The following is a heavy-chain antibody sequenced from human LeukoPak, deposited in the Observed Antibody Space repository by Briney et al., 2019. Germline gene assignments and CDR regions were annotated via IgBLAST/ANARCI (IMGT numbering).Heavy chain of an antibody. CDR2: INPNSGGT. J-gene: IGHJ4*02. D-gene: IGHD1-26*01. CDR3: AGNPVTWAGATTPPAYFDY. CDR1: RYTLTGYY. Sequence: ASVKVSCKASRYTLTGYYMHWVRQAPGQGLEWMGWINPNSGGTNYAQKFQGRVTMTRDTSISTAHMELSRLRSENTVVINVAGNPVTWAGATTPPAYFDYWGQGTLVTVSS. V-gene: IGHV1-2*02.